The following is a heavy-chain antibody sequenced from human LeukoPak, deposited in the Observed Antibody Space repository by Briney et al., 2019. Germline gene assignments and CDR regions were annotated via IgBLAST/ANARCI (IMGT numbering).Heavy chain of an antibody. J-gene: IGHJ4*02. CDR3: AKDPRRVYSGYGDY. D-gene: IGHD5-12*01. V-gene: IGHV3-23*01. CDR2: ISGSRGTT. CDR1: GFTFSSYA. Sequence: GGSLRLSCAASGFTFSSYAMSWVRQAPGKGLEWVSGISGSRGTTYYADSVKGRLTISRDNSKNTLYLQMNSLRADDTAVYYCAKDPRRVYSGYGDYWGQGTLVTVSS.